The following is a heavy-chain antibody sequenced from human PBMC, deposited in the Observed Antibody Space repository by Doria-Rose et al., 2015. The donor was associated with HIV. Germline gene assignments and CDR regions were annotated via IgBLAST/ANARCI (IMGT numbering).Heavy chain of an antibody. CDR3: ARSVAGRDFYFDY. J-gene: IGHJ4*02. CDR2: INPNTGSS. Sequence: PGPGLEWLAWINPNTGSSTFAQKFQGRVSMTRDTSISTAYMELSGLRFDDTAVYYCARSVAGRDFYFDYWGQGSLVTVFS. V-gene: IGHV1-2*02.